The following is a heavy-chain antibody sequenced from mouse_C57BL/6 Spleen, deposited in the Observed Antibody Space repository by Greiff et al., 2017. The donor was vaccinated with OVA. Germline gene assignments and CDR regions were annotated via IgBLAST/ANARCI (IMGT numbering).Heavy chain of an antibody. CDR1: GYTFTSYW. V-gene: IGHV1-53*01. CDR3: ARWDSNYSYYYAMDY. CDR2: INPSNGGT. J-gene: IGHJ4*01. D-gene: IGHD2-5*01. Sequence: QVQLQQSGTELVKPGASVKLSCKASGYTFTSYWMHWVKQRPGQGLEWIGNINPSNGGTNYNEKFKSKATLTVDKSSSTAYMQLSSLTSEDSAVYYCARWDSNYSYYYAMDYWGQGTSVTVSS.